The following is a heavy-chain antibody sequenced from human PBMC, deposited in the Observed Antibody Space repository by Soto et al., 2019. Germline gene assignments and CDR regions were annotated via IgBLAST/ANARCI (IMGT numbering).Heavy chain of an antibody. CDR1: RDTSTSYD. D-gene: IGHD3-3*01. Sequence: SVKPCCKAPRDTSTSYDIGSLRHSTKPGLEWMGWMNPNSGNTNYAQKLQGRVTMTTDTSTSTAYMELRSLRSDDTAVYYCARQYYDFWSGYPNPIDYWRQGTLVIVSS. CDR2: MNPNSGNT. V-gene: IGHV1-18*01. J-gene: IGHJ4*02. CDR3: ARQYYDFWSGYPNPIDY.